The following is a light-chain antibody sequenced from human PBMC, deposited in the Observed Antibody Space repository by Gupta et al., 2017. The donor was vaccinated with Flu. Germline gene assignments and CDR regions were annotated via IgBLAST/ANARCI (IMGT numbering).Light chain of an antibody. V-gene: IGLV3-21*02. Sequence: SFVLTQPPSVSVAPGQTARISCGGSDIGRKSVHWYMRRPGQAPLLVVHDDDDRPSGIPERVSGSKSGNTATLTLSSVEAGDEADYYRQVWDSNSGRVFGGGTKLTVL. CDR3: QVWDSNSGRV. CDR1: DIGRKS. J-gene: IGLJ3*02. CDR2: DDD.